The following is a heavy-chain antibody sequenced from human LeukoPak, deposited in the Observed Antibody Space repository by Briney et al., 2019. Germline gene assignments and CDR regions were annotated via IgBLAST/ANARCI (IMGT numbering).Heavy chain of an antibody. CDR2: ISNDGSNK. J-gene: IGHJ4*02. D-gene: IGHD3-10*01. Sequence: GGSLRLSCAASGFTFSSYGMHWVRQAPGKGLEWVAVISNDGSNKYYADSVKGRSTISRDNSKNTLYLQMNSLRAEDTAVYYCANKKGDYWGQGTLVTVSS. CDR3: ANKKGDY. CDR1: GFTFSSYG. V-gene: IGHV3-30*18.